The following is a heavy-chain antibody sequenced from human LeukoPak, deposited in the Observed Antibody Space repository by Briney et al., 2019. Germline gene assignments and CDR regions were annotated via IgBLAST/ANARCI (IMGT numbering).Heavy chain of an antibody. CDR3: SRGSGWLSVY. V-gene: IGHV3-49*04. Sequence: GGSLRLSCTASGFTFGDYLMSWVRQAPGKGLEWIGFISGGTTEYAASVTGRFTISIDDSTSIAYLQMNSLTTEDTAVYYCSRGSGWLSVYWSQGTLVTVSS. CDR1: GFTFGDYL. CDR2: ISGGTT. D-gene: IGHD6-19*01. J-gene: IGHJ4*02.